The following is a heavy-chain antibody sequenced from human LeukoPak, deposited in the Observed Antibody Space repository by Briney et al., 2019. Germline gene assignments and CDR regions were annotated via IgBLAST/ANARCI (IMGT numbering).Heavy chain of an antibody. CDR3: ARGMFYYGSGSHFAYWYFDL. J-gene: IGHJ2*01. CDR2: IYNSENT. V-gene: IGHV4-30-4*01. Sequence: PSETLSLTCAVSAGSVSSGDYYWTWIRQPPGKGLEWIGYIYNSENTYYNPSLKSRVTISIDTSKNQFSLNLNSVTAADTAVYYCARGMFYYGSGSHFAYWYFDLWGRGTPVTVSS. CDR1: AGSVSSGDYY. D-gene: IGHD3-10*01.